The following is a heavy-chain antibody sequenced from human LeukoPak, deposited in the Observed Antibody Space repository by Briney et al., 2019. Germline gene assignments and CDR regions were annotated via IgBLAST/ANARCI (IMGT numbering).Heavy chain of an antibody. CDR1: GFTFSSYA. CDR3: AKDILEAGLFFDY. V-gene: IGHV3-23*01. D-gene: IGHD6-13*01. CDR2: ISRSDDSPNYTT. Sequence: GGSLRLSCAASGFTFSSYAMSWVRQAPGKGLEWVSAISRSDDSPNYTTKYADSVKGRFTISRDNARNSLYLQMNGLRAEDTAVYYCAKDILEAGLFFDYWGLGTLVTVSS. J-gene: IGHJ4*02.